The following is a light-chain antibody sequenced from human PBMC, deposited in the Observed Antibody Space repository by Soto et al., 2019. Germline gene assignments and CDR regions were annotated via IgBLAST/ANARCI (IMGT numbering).Light chain of an antibody. V-gene: IGKV1-27*01. CDR3: QKYNSAPWT. J-gene: IGKJ1*01. Sequence: DIQMTQSPSSLSASVGDRVTITCRASQGISNYLAWYQQKPGKVPKLLIYAASTLQSGVPSRFSGSGSGTDFTLTISRLQAQGVSTYYCQKYNSAPWTFGQGTKVEIK. CDR1: QGISNY. CDR2: AAS.